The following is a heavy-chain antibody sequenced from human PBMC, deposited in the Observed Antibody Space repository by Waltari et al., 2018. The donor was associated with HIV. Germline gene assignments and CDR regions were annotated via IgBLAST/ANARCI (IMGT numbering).Heavy chain of an antibody. V-gene: IGHV3-23*01. D-gene: IGHD2-15*01. CDR3: AKSPGYCSAGDCHLYGLDV. J-gene: IGHJ6*02. CDR2: ISGSSTST. Sequence: EVQLLESGGGLVQPGLSLRLSCAASGFTFSNYAMSWVRQAPGRGLGWVSSISGSSTSTYYADSVQGRFTISRDIAKNTLYLQMNSLRVEDAAIYYCAKSPGYCSAGDCHLYGLDVWGLGTTVTVSS. CDR1: GFTFSNYA.